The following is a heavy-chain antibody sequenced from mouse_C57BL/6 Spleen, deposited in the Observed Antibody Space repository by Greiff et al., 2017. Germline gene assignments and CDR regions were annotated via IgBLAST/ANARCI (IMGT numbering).Heavy chain of an antibody. CDR2: ISSGGDYI. CDR1: GFTFSSYA. CDR3: TRELDYDYAMDY. J-gene: IGHJ4*01. D-gene: IGHD2-4*01. Sequence: EVKLMESGEGLVKPGGSLKLSCAASGFTFSSYAMSWVRQTPEKRLEWVAYISSGGDYIYYTDTVKGRFTLSRDNARNTLYMQMRSLKSEATAWYYCTRELDYDYAMDYWGQGTSDTVSS. V-gene: IGHV5-9-1*02.